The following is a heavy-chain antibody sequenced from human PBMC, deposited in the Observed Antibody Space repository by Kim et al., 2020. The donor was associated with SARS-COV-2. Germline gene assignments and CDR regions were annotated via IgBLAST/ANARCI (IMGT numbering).Heavy chain of an antibody. V-gene: IGHV3-74*01. CDR3: ARDPMIRGSY. D-gene: IGHD3-10*01. J-gene: IGHJ4*02. Sequence: GRDYADSVKGRFTISRDNAKNTLYLQMNSLRAEDTAVYYWARDPMIRGSYWGQGILVTVAS. CDR2: GR.